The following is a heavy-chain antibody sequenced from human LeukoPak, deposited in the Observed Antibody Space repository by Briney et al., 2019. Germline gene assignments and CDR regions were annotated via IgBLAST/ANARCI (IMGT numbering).Heavy chain of an antibody. V-gene: IGHV1-18*01. CDR3: AREVVVSSRSFSDY. CDR1: GYTFTSYD. CDR2: ISAYNGNT. Sequence: ASVKVSCMASGYTFTSYDINWVRQATGQGLEWVGWISAYNGNTNYAQKLQGRVTMTTDTSTSTAYMELRSLRSDDTAVYYCAREVVVSSRSFSDYWGQGTLVTVSS. J-gene: IGHJ4*02. D-gene: IGHD2-21*01.